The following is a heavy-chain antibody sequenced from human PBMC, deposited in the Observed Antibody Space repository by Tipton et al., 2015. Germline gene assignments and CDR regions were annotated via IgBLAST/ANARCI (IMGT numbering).Heavy chain of an antibody. V-gene: IGHV4-61*01. CDR3: ARDLAVAGLDY. J-gene: IGHJ4*02. D-gene: IGHD6-19*01. Sequence: TLSLTCTVSGGSVSSGTNSWNWIRQPPGKGLEWIAYIHNNGSTNCNPSLKSRVTISRDTSKNQFFLQLNSVTPEDTAVYYCARDLAVAGLDYWGQGTLVTVSS. CDR2: IHNNGST. CDR1: GGSVSSGTNS.